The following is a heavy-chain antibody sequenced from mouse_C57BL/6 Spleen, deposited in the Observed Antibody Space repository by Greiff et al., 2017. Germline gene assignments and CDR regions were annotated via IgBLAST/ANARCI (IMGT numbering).Heavy chain of an antibody. Sequence: EVQLQQSGPELVKPGASVKISCKASGYTFTDYYMDWVKQSPGKSLEWIGDINPNNGGTIYNQKFKGKATLTVDKFSSTAYMELRSLTAEYTAVYYCENGTGSGALDYWGQGTSVTVSS. D-gene: IGHD4-1*01. CDR1: GYTFTDYY. CDR2: INPNNGGT. V-gene: IGHV1-18*01. CDR3: ENGTGSGALDY. J-gene: IGHJ4*01.